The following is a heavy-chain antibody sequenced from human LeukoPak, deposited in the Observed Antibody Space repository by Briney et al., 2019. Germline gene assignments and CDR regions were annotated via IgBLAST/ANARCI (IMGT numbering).Heavy chain of an antibody. CDR1: GFTFSNSA. D-gene: IGHD2-2*01. Sequence: GGSLRLSCAASGFTFSNSAMSWVRQAPGKGLEWVSTISGSGGSTYYADSVKGRFTISRDNSKNTLYLQMNSLRAEDTAVYYCAREKTHYQLLSHYYSNYMDVWGKGTTVTISS. J-gene: IGHJ6*03. CDR3: AREKTHYQLLSHYYSNYMDV. V-gene: IGHV3-23*01. CDR2: ISGSGGST.